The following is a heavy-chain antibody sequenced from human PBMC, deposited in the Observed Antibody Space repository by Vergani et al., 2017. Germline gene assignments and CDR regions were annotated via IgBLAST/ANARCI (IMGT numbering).Heavy chain of an antibody. Sequence: EVQLVESGGGLVQPGRSLRLSCAASGFTFDDYAMHWVRQAPGKGLEWVSGISWNSGSIGYADSVKGRFTISRDNAKNSLYLQMNSLRAEDTALYYCAKDSDTRPMDVWGQGTTVTVSS. CDR2: ISWNSGSI. J-gene: IGHJ6*02. V-gene: IGHV3-9*01. D-gene: IGHD2-2*01. CDR1: GFTFDDYA. CDR3: AKDSDTRPMDV.